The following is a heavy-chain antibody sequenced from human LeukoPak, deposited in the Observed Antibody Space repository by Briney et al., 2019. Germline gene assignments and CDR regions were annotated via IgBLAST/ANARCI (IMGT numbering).Heavy chain of an antibody. CDR3: ARASVGAKIRYSFDY. V-gene: IGHV1-8*01. CDR2: MNPNSGDT. J-gene: IGHJ4*02. D-gene: IGHD1-26*01. Sequence: ASVKVSCKASGYTFTSYDINWVRQATGQGLEWMGWMNPNSGDTGYAQKFQGRVTMTRNTSISTAYMELSSLRSEDTAVYYCARASVGAKIRYSFDYWGQGTLVTVSS. CDR1: GYTFTSYD.